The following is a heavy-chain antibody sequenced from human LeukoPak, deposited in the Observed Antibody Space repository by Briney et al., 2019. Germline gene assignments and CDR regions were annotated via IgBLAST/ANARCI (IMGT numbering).Heavy chain of an antibody. J-gene: IGHJ6*03. V-gene: IGHV7-4-1*02. Sequence: ASVKVSCKASGYAFTSYAMNWVRQAPGQGLEWMGWINTNTGNPTYARGFTGRFVFSLDTSVSTEYLQISSLKAEDTAVYYCARGARGESSWYSGYYYYYMDVWGKGTTVTVSS. CDR2: INTNTGNP. D-gene: IGHD6-13*01. CDR1: GYAFTSYA. CDR3: ARGARGESSWYSGYYYYYMDV.